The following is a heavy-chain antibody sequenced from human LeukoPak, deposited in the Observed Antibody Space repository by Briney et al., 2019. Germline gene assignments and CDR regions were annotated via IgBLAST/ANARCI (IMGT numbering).Heavy chain of an antibody. CDR3: ARRPIAAPVGEALGWFDP. CDR1: GGSFSGYY. V-gene: IGHV4-34*01. J-gene: IGHJ5*02. CDR2: INHSGST. Sequence: SETLSLTCAVHGGSFSGYYWSWIRQPPGKGLEWIGEINHSGSTNYNPSLKSRVTISVDTSKNQFSLKLSSVTAADTAVYYCARRPIAAPVGEALGWFDPWGQGTLVTVSS. D-gene: IGHD6-13*01.